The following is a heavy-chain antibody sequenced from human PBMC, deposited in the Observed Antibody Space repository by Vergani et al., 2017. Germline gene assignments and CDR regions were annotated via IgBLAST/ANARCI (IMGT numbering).Heavy chain of an antibody. J-gene: IGHJ2*01. CDR3: ARKGERYSDSGHWYFDL. V-gene: IGHV4-39*01. D-gene: IGHD5-12*01. Sequence: QLQLQESGPGLVKPSETLSLTCAVSGGSVSISNFYWGWIRQPPGTGLEWLGSIYYSGNPYYTPSLKSRVTISVDTSKNQLSLKLSSVTAADAAVYYCARKGERYSDSGHWYFDLWGRGTLVTVSS. CDR2: IYYSGNP. CDR1: GGSVSISNFY.